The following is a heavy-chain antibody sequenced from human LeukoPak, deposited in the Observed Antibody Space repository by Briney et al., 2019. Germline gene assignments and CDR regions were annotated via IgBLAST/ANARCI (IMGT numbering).Heavy chain of an antibody. CDR2: INWNSDSI. CDR3: AKDRGGSSQLGDAFDV. J-gene: IGHJ3*01. Sequence: GGSLRLSCAVSGFTFDDYAMHWVRQVPGKGLEWVSGINWNSDSIGYADSVKGRFTTSRDNAKNSLYLQMNSLRAEDTALYYCAKDRGGSSQLGDAFDVWGHGTMVTVSS. CDR1: GFTFDDYA. D-gene: IGHD2-15*01. V-gene: IGHV3-9*01.